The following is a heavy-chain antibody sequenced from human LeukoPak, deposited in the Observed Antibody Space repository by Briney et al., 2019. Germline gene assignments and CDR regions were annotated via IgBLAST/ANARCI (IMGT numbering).Heavy chain of an antibody. V-gene: IGHV4-31*03. CDR3: ARAPRSGPYYYYMDV. CDR2: IYYSGST. D-gene: IGHD2-15*01. J-gene: IGHJ6*03. CDR1: GGSISSGGYY. Sequence: PSQTPSLTCTVSGGSISSGGYYWSWIRQHPGKGLEWIGYIYYSGSTYYNPSLKSRVTISVDTSKNQFSLKLSSVTAADTAVYYCARAPRSGPYYYYMDVWGKGTTVTVSS.